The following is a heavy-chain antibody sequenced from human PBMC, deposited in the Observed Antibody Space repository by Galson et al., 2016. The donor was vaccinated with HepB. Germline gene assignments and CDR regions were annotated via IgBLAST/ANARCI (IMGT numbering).Heavy chain of an antibody. CDR3: ARWPTKGQTNMEGVVRAGMDF. J-gene: IGHJ6*02. CDR1: AYNFTDYY. CDR2: INTNTGIT. D-gene: IGHD2-8*01. V-gene: IGHV1-46*04. Sequence: SVKVSCKASAYNFTDYYIHWVRQAPGQGLEWMGIINTNTGITSSPQKLQGRVTMTSDTSTSTVYMELSSLRSDDTAVYFCARWPTKGQTNMEGVVRAGMDFWGQGTTVTVSS.